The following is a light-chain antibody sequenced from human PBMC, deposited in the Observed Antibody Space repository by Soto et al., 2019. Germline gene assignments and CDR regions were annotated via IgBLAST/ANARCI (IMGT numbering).Light chain of an antibody. CDR3: QQRSDWPLT. CDR2: DAS. Sequence: EIVLKQSPATLSLSPGERATLSCRASQSVSSYLAWYQQRPGQAPRLLIFDASNRATGIPARFSGSGSGTDFTLTISSLEPEDVAVYYCQQRSDWPLTFGGGTKVEIK. V-gene: IGKV3-11*01. CDR1: QSVSSY. J-gene: IGKJ4*01.